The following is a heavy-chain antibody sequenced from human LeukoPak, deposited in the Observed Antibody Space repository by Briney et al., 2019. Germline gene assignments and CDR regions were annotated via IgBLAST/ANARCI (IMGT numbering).Heavy chain of an antibody. V-gene: IGHV4-38-2*02. CDR2: IYHSGST. CDR3: ARQAVVRGVIIL. CDR1: GYSISSGYY. J-gene: IGHJ4*02. Sequence: PSETLSLTCTVSGYSISSGYYWGWIRQPPGKGLEWIGSIYHSGSTYYNPSLKSRVTISVDTSKNQFSLKLSSVTAADTAVYYCARQAVVRGVIILWGQGTLVTVSS. D-gene: IGHD3-10*01.